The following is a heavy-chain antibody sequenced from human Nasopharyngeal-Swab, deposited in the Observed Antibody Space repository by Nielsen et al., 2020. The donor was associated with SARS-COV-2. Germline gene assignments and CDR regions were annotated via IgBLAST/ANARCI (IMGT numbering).Heavy chain of an antibody. Sequence: VRQMPGKGLEWVSAISGSGGSTYYADSVKGRFTISRDNSKNTLYLQMNSLRAEDTAVYYCAKDLGITRRGGGDEGDAFDIWGQGTMGTVSS. D-gene: IGHD3-10*01. CDR3: AKDLGITRRGGGDEGDAFDI. CDR2: ISGSGGST. J-gene: IGHJ3*02. V-gene: IGHV3-23*01.